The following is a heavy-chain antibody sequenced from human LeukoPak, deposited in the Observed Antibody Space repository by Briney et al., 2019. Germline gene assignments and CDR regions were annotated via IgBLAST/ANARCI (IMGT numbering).Heavy chain of an antibody. CDR1: GYTFTGYY. V-gene: IGHV1-2*02. J-gene: IGHJ4*02. CDR2: ISPNSGGT. D-gene: IGHD5-12*01. CDR3: ARDRAVATIGGVDY. Sequence: ASVKVSCKASGYTFTGYYMHWVRQAPGQGLEWMGWISPNSGGTNYAQKFQGRVTMTRDTSIGTAYMELSSLRSDDTAVYYCARDRAVATIGGVDYWGQGTLVTVSS.